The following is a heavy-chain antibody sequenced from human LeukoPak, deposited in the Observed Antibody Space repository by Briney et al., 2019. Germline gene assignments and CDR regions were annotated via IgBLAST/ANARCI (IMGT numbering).Heavy chain of an antibody. CDR3: ARDRVVPAEDNWFDP. D-gene: IGHD2-2*01. V-gene: IGHV4-59*12. Sequence: SEALSLTCTVSGGSISSYYWTWIRQPPGKGLEWLGYIYYSGSTNYNPSLKSRVTISLDTSKNQFSLKLSSVTAADTAVYYCARDRVVPAEDNWFDPWGQGTLVTVSS. J-gene: IGHJ5*02. CDR2: IYYSGST. CDR1: GGSISSYY.